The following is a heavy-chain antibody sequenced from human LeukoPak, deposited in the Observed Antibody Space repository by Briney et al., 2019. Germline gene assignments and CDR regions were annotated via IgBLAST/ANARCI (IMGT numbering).Heavy chain of an antibody. J-gene: IGHJ6*03. CDR1: GGTFSSYA. CDR2: IIPIFGTA. CDR3: ARDHKIRTKDYHYYYYMDA. D-gene: IGHD1-14*01. Sequence: ASVKVSCKASGGTFSSYAISWVRQAPGQGLEWMGRIIPIFGTANYTQKFQGRVTITTDESTSTAYMELSSLRSEDTAVYYCARDHKIRTKDYHYYYYMDAWGKGTTVTVSS. V-gene: IGHV1-69*05.